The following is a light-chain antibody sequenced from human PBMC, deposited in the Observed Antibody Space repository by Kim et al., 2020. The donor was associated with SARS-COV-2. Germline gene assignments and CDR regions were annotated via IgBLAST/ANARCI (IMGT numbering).Light chain of an antibody. CDR3: LQHKTFPYT. J-gene: IGKJ2*01. CDR1: QDISYF. V-gene: IGKV1-17*03. CDR2: GAS. Sequence: SASVGDRVTITCRASQDISYFLAWIQQKPGKPPKRLIYGASTLQSGVPSRFSGSGSGTEFTLTISSLQPEDFATYFCLQHKTFPYTFGQGTKLEI.